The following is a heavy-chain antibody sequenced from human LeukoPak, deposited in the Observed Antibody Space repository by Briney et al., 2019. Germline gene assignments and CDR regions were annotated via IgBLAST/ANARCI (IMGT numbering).Heavy chain of an antibody. V-gene: IGHV1-2*02. CDR3: ARGDNYDNSGLNAFDI. Sequence: ASVKVSCKASGYTFTGYYVHWVRQAPGQGLEWMAWINPDSGGTNYAQKFQGRVIMTRDTSISTAYMELSRLRSDDTAVYYCARGDNYDNSGLNAFDIWGQGTMVTVSS. CDR2: INPDSGGT. D-gene: IGHD3-22*01. J-gene: IGHJ3*02. CDR1: GYTFTGYY.